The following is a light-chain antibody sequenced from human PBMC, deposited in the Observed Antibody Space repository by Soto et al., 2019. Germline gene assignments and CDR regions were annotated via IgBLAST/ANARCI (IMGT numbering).Light chain of an antibody. CDR3: QAYDSSLSGYV. CDR2: GNS. J-gene: IGLJ1*01. V-gene: IGLV1-40*01. Sequence: QSALTQPPSVSGAPGQRVTISCTGSSSNIGAGYDVHWYQQLPGTAPKLLIYGNSNRPSGVPDRFSGSKSGTSASLAITGLQAEDEADYYCQAYDSSLSGYVFGTGTKVTVI. CDR1: SSNIGAGYD.